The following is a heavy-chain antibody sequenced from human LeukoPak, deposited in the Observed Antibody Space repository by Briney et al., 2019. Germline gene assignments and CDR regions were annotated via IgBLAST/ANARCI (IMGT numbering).Heavy chain of an antibody. CDR2: INPSGGST. V-gene: IGHV1-46*01. D-gene: IGHD3-22*01. Sequence: GASVKVSCKASGYTLTSYYMHWVRQAPGQGLEWMGIINPSGGSTSYAQKFQGRVTMTRDTSTSTVYMELSSLRSEDTAVYYCARVRADSSGHYYFDYWGQGTLVTVSS. J-gene: IGHJ4*02. CDR3: ARVRADSSGHYYFDY. CDR1: GYTLTSYY.